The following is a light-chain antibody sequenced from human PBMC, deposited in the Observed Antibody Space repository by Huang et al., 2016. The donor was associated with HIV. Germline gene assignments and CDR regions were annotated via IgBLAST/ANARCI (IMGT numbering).Light chain of an antibody. CDR2: DAS. Sequence: DIQMTQSPSPLSASLGDKVTITCQASLDINNYLNWYQQRPGKAPKLLISDASDLETGVPSRFSGSRSGTDFTLTVSSLQAEDIGTYYCQQYDSLPLTFGQGTSVGI. V-gene: IGKV1-33*01. CDR3: QQYDSLPLT. J-gene: IGKJ1*01. CDR1: LDINNY.